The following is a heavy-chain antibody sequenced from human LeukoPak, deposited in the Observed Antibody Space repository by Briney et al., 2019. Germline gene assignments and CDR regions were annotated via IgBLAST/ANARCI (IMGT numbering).Heavy chain of an antibody. Sequence: ASVKVSCKASGYTFTGNYMHWVRQAPGQGLEWMGWINPNSGGTNYAQKFQGRVTMTRDTSISTGYMELRSLRSDDTAVYYCARGSWEPLPPYYFDYWGQGTLVTVSS. J-gene: IGHJ4*02. D-gene: IGHD1-26*01. CDR2: INPNSGGT. V-gene: IGHV1-2*02. CDR1: GYTFTGNY. CDR3: ARGSWEPLPPYYFDY.